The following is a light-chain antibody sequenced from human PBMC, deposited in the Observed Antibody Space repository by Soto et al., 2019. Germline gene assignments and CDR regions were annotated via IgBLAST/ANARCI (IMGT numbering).Light chain of an antibody. CDR3: QQANSFPLP. CDR2: AAS. V-gene: IGKV1-12*01. Sequence: IQMTQSPSTLSGSVGDRVTITCRASQTISSWLAWYQQKPGKAPKLLIYAASTLQSGVPSRFSGSGSGTEFTLTISRMQPEDFATYYCQQANSFPLPFGGGTKVDIK. CDR1: QTISSW. J-gene: IGKJ4*01.